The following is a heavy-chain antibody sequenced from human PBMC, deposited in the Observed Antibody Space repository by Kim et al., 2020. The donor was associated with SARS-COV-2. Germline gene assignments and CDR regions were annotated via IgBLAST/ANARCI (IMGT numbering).Heavy chain of an antibody. CDR3: LNREA. J-gene: IGHJ4*02. Sequence: GGSLRLSCAASGFTFSDSNIHWVRQASGKGLEWVGRIRTKTKNYATTYAASLQGRFTISRDDSKNTAYLQMNSLKTDDTAVYYCLNREAGGQGTLVTVSS. V-gene: IGHV3-73*01. CDR2: IRTKTKNYAT. CDR1: GFTFSDSN.